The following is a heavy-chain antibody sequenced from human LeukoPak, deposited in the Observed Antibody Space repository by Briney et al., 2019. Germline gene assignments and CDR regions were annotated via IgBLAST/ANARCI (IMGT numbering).Heavy chain of an antibody. CDR1: GYTFTSYA. J-gene: IGHJ4*02. D-gene: IGHD2-15*01. Sequence: ASVKVSCKASGYTFTSYAMNWVRQAPGQGLEWMGWINTNTGNPTYAQGFTGRFVFSLDTSVSTAYLQISSLKAEDTAVYYCASLIGIYCSGGSCYFDYWGQGTLVTVSS. CDR2: INTNTGNP. CDR3: ASLIGIYCSGGSCYFDY. V-gene: IGHV7-4-1*02.